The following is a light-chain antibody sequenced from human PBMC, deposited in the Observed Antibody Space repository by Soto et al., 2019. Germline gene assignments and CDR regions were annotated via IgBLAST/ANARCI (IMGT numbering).Light chain of an antibody. CDR1: QNIITY. CDR3: QQHGNWPPTWT. J-gene: IGKJ1*01. V-gene: IGKV3-11*01. Sequence: EIVLTQSPATLSLSPGESATLSCRASQNIITYLAWYQQKPGQAPRLLIFDASNRATGIPARFSGSGSGTDFTLTVSSLEPEDFAVYYCQQHGNWPPTWTFGQGTKVEVK. CDR2: DAS.